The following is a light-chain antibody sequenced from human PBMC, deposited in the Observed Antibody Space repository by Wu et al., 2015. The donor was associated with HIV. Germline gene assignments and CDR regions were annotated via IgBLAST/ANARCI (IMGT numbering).Light chain of an antibody. V-gene: IGKV3-20*01. CDR1: QTISNNY. Sequence: EIVLTQSPGSLSLSPGDRATLSCRTSQTISNNYLAWYQQKPGQAPRLLIYGASSRATGIPDRFSGSGSGTDFTLTISRLEPEDFAVYYCQQYTSSPRYSFGQGTKLEIK. CDR3: QQYTSSPRYS. CDR2: GAS. J-gene: IGKJ2*03.